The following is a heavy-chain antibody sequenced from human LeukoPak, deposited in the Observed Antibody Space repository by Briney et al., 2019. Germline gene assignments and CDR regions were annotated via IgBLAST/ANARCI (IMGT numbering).Heavy chain of an antibody. CDR1: GFTFSSYA. CDR2: IYYSGST. D-gene: IGHD3-10*01. V-gene: IGHV4-59*08. Sequence: GSLRLSCAASGFTFSSYAMSWIRQPPGKGLEWIGYIYYSGSTNYNPSLKSRVTISVDTSKNQFSLKLSSVTAADTAVYYCARFRVRGVITYYYGMDVWGQGTTVTVSS. J-gene: IGHJ6*02. CDR3: ARFRVRGVITYYYGMDV.